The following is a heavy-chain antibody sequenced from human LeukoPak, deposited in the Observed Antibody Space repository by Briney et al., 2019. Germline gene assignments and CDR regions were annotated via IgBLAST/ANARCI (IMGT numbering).Heavy chain of an antibody. V-gene: IGHV4-39*07. CDR1: GGSISSSSYY. Sequence: SETLSLTCTVSGGSISSSSYYWGWIRQPPGKGLEWIGYNYSGSTHYNPSLKGRVTISIDTSKNQFSLKLSSVTAADTAVYFCARYQGTALTWGLPFDPWGQGTLVTVSS. J-gene: IGHJ5*02. CDR3: ARYQGTALTWGLPFDP. D-gene: IGHD1/OR15-1a*01. CDR2: NYSGST.